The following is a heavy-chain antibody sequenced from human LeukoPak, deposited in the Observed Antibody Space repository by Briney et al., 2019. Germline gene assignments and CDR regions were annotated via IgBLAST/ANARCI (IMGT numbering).Heavy chain of an antibody. V-gene: IGHV3-23*01. CDR3: AKWVSFDWFPIDY. CDR2: ISGSGGST. Sequence: PGGSLRLSCVASGFTLGSYAMGWVRQAPGKGLEWVSGISGSGGSTYYPDSVKGRFTISRDNSKNTLYLQMNSLRAEDTAVYYCAKWVSFDWFPIDYWGQGTLVSVSS. D-gene: IGHD3-9*01. CDR1: GFTLGSYA. J-gene: IGHJ4*02.